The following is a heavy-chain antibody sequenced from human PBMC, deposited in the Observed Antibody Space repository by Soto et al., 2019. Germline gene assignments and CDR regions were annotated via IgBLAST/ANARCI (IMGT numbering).Heavy chain of an antibody. Sequence: GESLKISCQGSGYSFTNYWVGWVRQIPGRGLEWMGIIHPGDSDARYSPSFQGQVTISVDRSITTAYLQWSSLKASDTAMYYCARQGPLLGDSSSTSCHYDSWGQGTMVTVSS. CDR1: GYSFTNYW. V-gene: IGHV5-51*01. D-gene: IGHD2-2*01. CDR3: ARQGPLLGDSSSTSCHYDS. CDR2: IHPGDSDA. J-gene: IGHJ4*02.